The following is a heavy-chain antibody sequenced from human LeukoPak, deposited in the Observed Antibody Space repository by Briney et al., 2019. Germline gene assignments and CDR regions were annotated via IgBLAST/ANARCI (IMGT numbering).Heavy chain of an antibody. CDR3: AIPLDY. CDR1: GFTFSSYE. CDR2: ISTSGSTI. V-gene: IGHV3-48*03. Sequence: GGSLRLSCAASGFTFSSYEMNWVRQAPGKWLDWVSYISTSGSTIYYADSVKGRFTISRDNAKNSLYLQMNSLRVEDTAVYYCAIPLDYWGQGTLVTVSS. J-gene: IGHJ4*02.